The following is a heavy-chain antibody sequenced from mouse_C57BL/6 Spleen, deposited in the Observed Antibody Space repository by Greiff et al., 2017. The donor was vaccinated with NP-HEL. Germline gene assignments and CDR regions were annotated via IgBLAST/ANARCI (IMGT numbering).Heavy chain of an antibody. V-gene: IGHV5-17*01. CDR3: VYDYDGYYFDY. CDR2: ISSGSSTI. J-gene: IGHJ2*01. CDR1: GFTFSDYG. Sequence: DVMLVESGGGLVKPGGSLKLSCAASGFTFSDYGMHWVRQAPEKGLEWVAYISSGSSTIYYADTVKGRFTISRDNAKNTLFLQMTSLRSEDTAMYYCVYDYDGYYFDYWGQGTTLTVSS. D-gene: IGHD2-4*01.